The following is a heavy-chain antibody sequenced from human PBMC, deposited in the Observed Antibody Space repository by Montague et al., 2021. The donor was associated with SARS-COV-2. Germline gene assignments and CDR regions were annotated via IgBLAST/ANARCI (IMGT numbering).Heavy chain of an antibody. CDR3: ARIST. Sequence: SLRLSCAASGLTVSSTYVGWVRQAPGKGLEWVAVITGSSTTYYAESVKGRFTISRHNSNNTVSLQMSSLRLEDTAVYYCARISTWGQGTLVIVSS. J-gene: IGHJ4*02. CDR2: ITGSSTT. V-gene: IGHV3-53*04. CDR1: GLTVSSTY.